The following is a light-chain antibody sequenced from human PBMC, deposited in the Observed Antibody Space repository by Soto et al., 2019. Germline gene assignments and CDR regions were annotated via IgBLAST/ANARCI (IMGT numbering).Light chain of an antibody. CDR3: QQRSNRPPT. Sequence: EIVLTQSPATLSSFPGDRVTLSCRASQYINTRLAWYQHRPGQAPRLLIYQTSIRAAGIPARFSASGSGTDFTLTISDVQPEDFAVYYCQQRSNRPPTFGQGTRLEIK. CDR2: QTS. J-gene: IGKJ5*01. V-gene: IGKV3-11*01. CDR1: QYINTR.